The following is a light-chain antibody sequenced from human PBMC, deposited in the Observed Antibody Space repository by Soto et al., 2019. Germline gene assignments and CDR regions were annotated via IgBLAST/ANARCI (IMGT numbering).Light chain of an antibody. V-gene: IGKV3-15*01. Sequence: EIVMTQSPATLSVSPGERVTLSCRASQSVFSSLAWYQQKPGQAPRLLIYGAATRATSVPARFSGSGSGTEFTLTISSLQPEDFATYYCQQSYSTPTFGRGTKVEIK. J-gene: IGKJ1*01. CDR2: GAA. CDR3: QQSYSTPT. CDR1: QSVFSS.